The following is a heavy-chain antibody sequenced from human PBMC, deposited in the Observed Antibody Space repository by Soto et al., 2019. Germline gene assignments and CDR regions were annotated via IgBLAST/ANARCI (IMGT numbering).Heavy chain of an antibody. CDR2: IKSKTDGGTT. V-gene: IGHV3-15*07. D-gene: IGHD3-3*01. Sequence: EVQLVESGGGLVKPGGSLRLSCAASGFTFSNAWMNWVRQAPGKGLEWVGRIKSKTDGGTTDYAAPVKGRFTISRDDSKNQLYLQMNSLKTEDTAVYYCTTANAFWRGYYEREDYWGQGTLVTVSS. J-gene: IGHJ4*02. CDR3: TTANAFWRGYYEREDY. CDR1: GFTFSNAW.